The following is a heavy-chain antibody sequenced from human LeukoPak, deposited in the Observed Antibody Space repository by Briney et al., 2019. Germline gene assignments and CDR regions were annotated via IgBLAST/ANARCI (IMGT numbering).Heavy chain of an antibody. Sequence: SETLSLTCTVSGGSISTSSYYWGWIRQPPGKGLEWIGSIYYSGSTYYNPSLKSRVTISVDTSKNQFSLRLSSVTAADTAMYYCARVDYGDYSKDLDYWGQGILVTVSS. CDR1: GGSISTSSYY. CDR3: ARVDYGDYSKDLDY. V-gene: IGHV4-39*07. J-gene: IGHJ4*02. D-gene: IGHD4-17*01. CDR2: IYYSGST.